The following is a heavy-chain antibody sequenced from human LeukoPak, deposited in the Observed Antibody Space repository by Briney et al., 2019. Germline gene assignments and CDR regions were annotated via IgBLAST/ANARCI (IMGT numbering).Heavy chain of an antibody. D-gene: IGHD6-19*01. V-gene: IGHV3-15*01. CDR1: GFTFSHAW. CDR3: TTSSGWVPTDY. CDR2: IKSKADGGTT. Sequence: GGSLRLSCAASGFTFSHAWMSWVRQVPGKGLEWVGRIKSKADGGTTDYAAPVKGRFTISRDDSKNTLYLQMNSLKTEDTAVYYCTTSSGWVPTDYWGQGTLVTVSS. J-gene: IGHJ4*02.